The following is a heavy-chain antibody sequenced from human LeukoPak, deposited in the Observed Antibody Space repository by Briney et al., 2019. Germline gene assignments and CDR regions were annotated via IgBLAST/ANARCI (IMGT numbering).Heavy chain of an antibody. CDR2: IYYSGST. J-gene: IGHJ6*02. V-gene: IGHV4-39*07. D-gene: IGHD3-3*01. CDR1: GVSISSSSYY. Sequence: NPSETLSLTCTVSGVSISSSSYYWGWIRQPPGKGLEWIGSIYYSGSTYYNPSLKSRVTISVDTSKNQFSLKLSSVTAADTAVYYCASTRFSDFWSGQGRLMDVWGQGTTVTVSS. CDR3: ASTRFSDFWSGQGRLMDV.